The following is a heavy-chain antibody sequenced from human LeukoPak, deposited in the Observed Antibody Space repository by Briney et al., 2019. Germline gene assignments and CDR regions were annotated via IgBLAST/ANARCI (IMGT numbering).Heavy chain of an antibody. D-gene: IGHD3-22*01. CDR3: ARIYDSDTYHASPFDL. CDR1: GGSISRDIYY. CDR2: IYYSGST. V-gene: IGHV4-39*07. J-gene: IGHJ2*01. Sequence: SETLSLTCTVSGGSISRDIYYWGWIRQPPGKGLEWIGSIYYSGSTYYNPSLKSRVTISVDTSKNQFSLKLSSVTAADTALYYCARIYDSDTYHASPFDLWGRGTLVTVSS.